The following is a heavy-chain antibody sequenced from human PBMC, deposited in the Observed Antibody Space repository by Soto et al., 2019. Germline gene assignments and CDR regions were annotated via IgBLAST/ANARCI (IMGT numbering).Heavy chain of an antibody. CDR3: ARDSPIGSTYSGYDAIDS. J-gene: IGHJ4*02. CDR1: GGTFSTST. D-gene: IGHD5-12*01. Sequence: QVQLVQSGAEVKKPGSSVKVSCKASGGTFSTSTFTWVRQAPGQGLEWMGRTIPILDVADYAQDFQGRVTITADNCTTTAYMELNILTPKDTAVYYCARDSPIGSTYSGYDAIDSWGQGTLVTVSS. CDR2: TIPILDVA. V-gene: IGHV1-69*08.